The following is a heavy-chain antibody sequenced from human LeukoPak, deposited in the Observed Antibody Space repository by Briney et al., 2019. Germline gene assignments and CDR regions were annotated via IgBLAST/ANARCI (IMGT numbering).Heavy chain of an antibody. CDR1: GGSISSGPYY. Sequence: SETLSLTCTVSGGSISSGPYYWIWIRQHPGKGLEWIGEINHSGSTNYNPSLKSRVTISVDTSKNQFSLKLSSVTAADTAVYYCARGPIAAAGTESDYWGQGTLVTVSS. CDR3: ARGPIAAAGTESDY. J-gene: IGHJ4*02. D-gene: IGHD6-13*01. V-gene: IGHV4-39*07. CDR2: INHSGST.